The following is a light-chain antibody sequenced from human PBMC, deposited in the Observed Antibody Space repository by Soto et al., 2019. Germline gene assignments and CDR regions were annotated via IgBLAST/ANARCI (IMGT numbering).Light chain of an antibody. Sequence: QSALTQPASVSGSPGQSITISCTGIISDVGTYNYVSWYQQHPGKAPQLMIYDVTNRPSGVSNRFSGSKSGNTASLTISGLQAEDEADYYCSSHTSSDTLLFGGGTQLTVL. CDR3: SSHTSSDTLL. CDR2: DVT. J-gene: IGLJ3*02. CDR1: ISDVGTYNY. V-gene: IGLV2-14*01.